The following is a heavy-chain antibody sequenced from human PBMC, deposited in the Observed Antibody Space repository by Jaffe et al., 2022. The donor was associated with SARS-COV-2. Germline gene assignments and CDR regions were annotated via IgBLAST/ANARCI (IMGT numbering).Heavy chain of an antibody. D-gene: IGHD1-20*01. J-gene: IGHJ4*02. CDR3: ARGRVSHNWAGNDFDY. CDR2: IYYSGST. Sequence: QLQLQESGPGLVKPSETLSLTCTVSGGSISGSSYYWGWIRQPPGKGLEWIGSIYYSGSTYYNPSLKSRVTISVDTSKNHFSLMLSSVTAADTAVYYCARGRVSHNWAGNDFDYWGQGTLVTVSS. CDR1: GGSISGSSYY. V-gene: IGHV4-39*02.